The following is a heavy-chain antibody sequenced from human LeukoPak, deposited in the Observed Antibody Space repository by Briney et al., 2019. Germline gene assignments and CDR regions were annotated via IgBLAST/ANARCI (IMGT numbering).Heavy chain of an antibody. CDR1: GGSISSRNW. Sequence: SGTLSLTCAVSGGSISSRNWWSWVRQPPGKGLEWIGEIYHSGSTNYNPSLKSRLTISLDKSQNQFSLKLTSVTAADTAMYYCATNQGIAVAGASYWGQGALVTVSS. CDR3: ATNQGIAVAGASY. D-gene: IGHD6-19*01. CDR2: IYHSGST. V-gene: IGHV4-4*02. J-gene: IGHJ4*02.